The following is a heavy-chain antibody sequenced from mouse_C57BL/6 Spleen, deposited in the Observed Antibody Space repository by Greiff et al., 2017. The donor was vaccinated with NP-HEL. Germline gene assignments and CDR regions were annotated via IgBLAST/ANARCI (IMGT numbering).Heavy chain of an antibody. D-gene: IGHD1-1*01. Sequence: VQLQQSGAELVRPGASVTLSCKASGYTFTDYEMHWVKQTPVHGLEWIGAIDPETGGTAYNQKFKGKAILTADKSSSTAYMELRSLTSEDSAVYYCTRWGYYYGSTPFAYWGQGTLVTVSA. CDR3: TRWGYYYGSTPFAY. J-gene: IGHJ3*01. CDR1: GYTFTDYE. V-gene: IGHV1-15*01. CDR2: IDPETGGT.